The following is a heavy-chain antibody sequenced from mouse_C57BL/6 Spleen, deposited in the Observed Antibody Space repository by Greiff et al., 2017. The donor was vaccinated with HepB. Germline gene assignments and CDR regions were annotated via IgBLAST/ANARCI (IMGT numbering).Heavy chain of an antibody. CDR1: GFSLTSYG. V-gene: IGHV2-2*01. CDR3: ARKRNYDAMDY. D-gene: IGHD1-1*02. Sequence: VKLMESGPGLVQPSQSLSITCTVSGFSLTSYGVHWVRQSPGKGLEWLGVIWSGGSTDYNAAFISRLSISKDNSKSQVFFKMNSLQADDTAIYYCARKRNYDAMDYWGQGTSVTVSS. CDR2: IWSGGST. J-gene: IGHJ4*01.